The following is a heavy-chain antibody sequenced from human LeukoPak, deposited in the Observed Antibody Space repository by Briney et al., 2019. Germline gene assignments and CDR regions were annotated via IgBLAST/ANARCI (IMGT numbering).Heavy chain of an antibody. CDR2: IIPVGMP. CDR3: ARGSAAAGLRPYYFDY. Sequence: SVKVSCKPSGGTFSSYVISWLRQAPGQGLEWMGRIIPVGMPNCARKFQGRVTITADKSTSTAYMELSSLRSEDTAVYYCARGSAAAGLRPYYFDYWGQGTLVTVSS. CDR1: GGTFSSYV. V-gene: IGHV1-69*04. D-gene: IGHD6-13*01. J-gene: IGHJ4*02.